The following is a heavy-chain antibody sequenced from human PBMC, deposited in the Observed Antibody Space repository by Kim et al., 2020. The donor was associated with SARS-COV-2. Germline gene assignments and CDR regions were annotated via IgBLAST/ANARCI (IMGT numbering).Heavy chain of an antibody. CDR1: GGSFSGYY. D-gene: IGHD3-22*01. CDR3: ARGRGPMIVVVITTGWFDP. V-gene: IGHV4-34*01. J-gene: IGHJ5*02. Sequence: SETLSLTCAVYGGSFSGYYWSWIRQPPGKGLEWIGEINHSGSTNYNPSLKSRVTISVDTSKNQFSLKLSSVTAADTAVYYCARGRGPMIVVVITTGWFDP. CDR2: INHSGST.